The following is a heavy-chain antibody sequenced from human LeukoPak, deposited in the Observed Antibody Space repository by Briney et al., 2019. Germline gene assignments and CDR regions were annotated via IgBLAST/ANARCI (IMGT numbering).Heavy chain of an antibody. D-gene: IGHD3-10*01. V-gene: IGHV4-34*01. CDR3: ARSRGVDSGAFDI. CDR2: INHSGST. CDR1: GGSFSGYY. Sequence: SETLSLTCAVYGGSFSGYYWSWIRQPPGKGLEWIGEINHSGSTNYNPSLKSRVTISVDTSKNQFSLKLSSVTAADTAVYYCARSRGVDSGAFDIWGQGTMVTVSS. J-gene: IGHJ3*02.